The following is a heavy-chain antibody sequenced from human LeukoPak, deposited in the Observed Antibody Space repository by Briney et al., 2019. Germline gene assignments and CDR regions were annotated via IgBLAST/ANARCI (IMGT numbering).Heavy chain of an antibody. Sequence: GGSLRLSCAASGFTFSSYGMHWVRQAPGKGLEWVAVIWYDGSNKDYADPVKGRFTVPRDNSRNTLFLQMNSLRVEDTAVYYCATDRATQYFDYWGQGTLVSVPS. CDR1: GFTFSSYG. J-gene: IGHJ4*02. CDR3: ATDRATQYFDY. V-gene: IGHV3-33*08. D-gene: IGHD2-15*01. CDR2: IWYDGSNK.